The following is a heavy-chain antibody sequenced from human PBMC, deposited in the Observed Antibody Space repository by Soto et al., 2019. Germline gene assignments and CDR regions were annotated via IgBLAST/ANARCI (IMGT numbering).Heavy chain of an antibody. V-gene: IGHV4-31*03. CDR3: ARGDGDYGMDV. J-gene: IGHJ6*02. Sequence: QVQLQESGPGLVKPSQTLSLTCTVSGGSISSGGYYWSWIRQHPGKGLEWIGYIDYSGSTYYNPSRKRRGTISVDQSQYQFALKRSSVTAADTAVYYCARGDGDYGMDVWGQGTTVTGSS. D-gene: IGHD4-17*01. CDR1: GGSISSGGYY. CDR2: IDYSGST.